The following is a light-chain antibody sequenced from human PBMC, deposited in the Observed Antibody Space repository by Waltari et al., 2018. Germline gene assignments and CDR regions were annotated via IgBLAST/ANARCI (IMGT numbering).Light chain of an antibody. V-gene: IGKV1-5*03. J-gene: IGKJ1*01. CDR3: QQYNSYTWT. Sequence: DIQMTQSPSTLSASVGDRVTITCRASQSISSWLAWYQQKPGKARKLLIYKASSLESGVPSRFSGSGSGTEFTLTISSLQPDDFATYYCQQYNSYTWTFGQGTKVEIK. CDR1: QSISSW. CDR2: KAS.